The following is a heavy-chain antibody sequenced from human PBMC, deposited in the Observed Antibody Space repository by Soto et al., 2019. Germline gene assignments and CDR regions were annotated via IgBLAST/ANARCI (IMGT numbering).Heavy chain of an antibody. D-gene: IGHD1-7*01. J-gene: IGHJ4*02. V-gene: IGHV1-2*02. CDR3: AREEGTELDF. Sequence: QVRLVQPGAEVKKPGASVKVTCKPSGYTFTDAYIHWVRQAPGQGLEWLGWINPKNGGTNYAQKFQGRVTMTRDTSSSTAFMELSSLNSNDTAVYYCAREEGTELDFWGQGTLVTVSS. CDR1: GYTFTDAY. CDR2: INPKNGGT.